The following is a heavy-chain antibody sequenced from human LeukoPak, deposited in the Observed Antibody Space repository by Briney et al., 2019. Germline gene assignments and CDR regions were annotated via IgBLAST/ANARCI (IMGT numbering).Heavy chain of an antibody. CDR1: GFTFNDST. Sequence: GGSLRLSCAASGFTFNDSTLHWVRQASGEGLEWVGCIRSKSNKYATAHAASVKGRFAISRDDSKNTAFLEMNSLKTEDTAVYYCRASGENFDYWGQGTLVTVSS. CDR2: IRSKSNKYAT. CDR3: RASGENFDY. D-gene: IGHD3-10*01. J-gene: IGHJ4*02. V-gene: IGHV3-73*01.